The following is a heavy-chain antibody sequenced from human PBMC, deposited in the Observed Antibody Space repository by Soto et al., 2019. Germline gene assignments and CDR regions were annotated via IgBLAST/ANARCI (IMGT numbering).Heavy chain of an antibody. CDR2: IIPIFGTA. CDR1: GGTFSSYA. CDR3: ARGAPLTGYYAFDY. D-gene: IGHD3-9*01. Sequence: ASVKVSCKASGGTFSSYAISWVRQAPGQGLEWMGGIIPIFGTANYAQKFQGRVTITADEYTSTAYMELSSLRSEDTAVYYCARGAPLTGYYAFDYWGEGTLVTVSS. J-gene: IGHJ4*02. V-gene: IGHV1-69*13.